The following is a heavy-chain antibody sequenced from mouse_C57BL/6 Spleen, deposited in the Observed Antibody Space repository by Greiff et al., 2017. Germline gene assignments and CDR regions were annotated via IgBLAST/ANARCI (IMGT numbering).Heavy chain of an antibody. CDR1: GFSFNTYA. Sequence: EVQLVESGGGLVQPKGSLKLSCAASGFSFNTYAMNWVRQAPGKGLEWVARIRSKSNNYATYYADSVKDRFTISRDDSESMLYLQMNNLKTEDTAMYYCVRQRLYGYDGGDCDYWGQGTTLTVSS. V-gene: IGHV10-1*01. D-gene: IGHD2-2*01. J-gene: IGHJ2*01. CDR3: VRQRLYGYDGGDCDY. CDR2: IRSKSNNYAT.